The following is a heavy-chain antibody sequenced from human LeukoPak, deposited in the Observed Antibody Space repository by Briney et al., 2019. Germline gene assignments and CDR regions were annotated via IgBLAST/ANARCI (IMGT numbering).Heavy chain of an antibody. CDR3: AVYSSSWYGRYYYYGMDV. CDR2: FDPEDGET. CDR1: GYTLTELS. D-gene: IGHD6-13*01. Sequence: ASVKVSCEVSGYTLTELSMHWVRQAPGKGLEWMGGFDPEDGETIYAQKFQGRVTMTEDTSTDTAYMELSSLRSEDTAVYYCAVYSSSWYGRYYYYGMDVWGQGTTVTVSS. J-gene: IGHJ6*02. V-gene: IGHV1-24*01.